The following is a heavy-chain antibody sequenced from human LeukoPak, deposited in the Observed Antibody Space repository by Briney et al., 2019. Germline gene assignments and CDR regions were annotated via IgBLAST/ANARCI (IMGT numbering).Heavy chain of an antibody. Sequence: NLGASLQISCKGSGYIFTSYWIGWGRQLPGKGLEGMGIIYPGDSDTRYSPSFQGQVTISADKSISTAYLQWSSLKASDTAMYYCARLVDTAMVTPDYWGQGTLVTVSS. J-gene: IGHJ4*02. CDR2: IYPGDSDT. V-gene: IGHV5-51*01. CDR3: ARLVDTAMVTPDY. D-gene: IGHD5-18*01. CDR1: GYIFTSYW.